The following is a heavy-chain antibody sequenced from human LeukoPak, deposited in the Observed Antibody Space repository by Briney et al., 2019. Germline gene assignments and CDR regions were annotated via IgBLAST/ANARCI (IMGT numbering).Heavy chain of an antibody. D-gene: IGHD1-1*01. CDR1: GFTFSSYA. CDR3: AKQTRPQLERRLGFDY. CDR2: ISGSGGST. J-gene: IGHJ4*02. Sequence: GGSLRLSCAATGFTFSSYAMSWVRQAPGKGLEWVSAISGSGGSTYYADSVKGRFTISRDNSKNTLYLQMNSLRAEDTAVYYCAKQTRPQLERRLGFDYWGQGTLVTVSS. V-gene: IGHV3-23*01.